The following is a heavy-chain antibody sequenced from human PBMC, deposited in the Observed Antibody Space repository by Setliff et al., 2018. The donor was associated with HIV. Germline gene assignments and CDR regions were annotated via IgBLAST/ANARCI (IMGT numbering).Heavy chain of an antibody. J-gene: IGHJ4*02. CDR3: ARGRRRLNYYDSSGYYPGLFY. CDR2: IYHSGST. V-gene: IGHV4-4*02. CDR1: GGSISSTNW. D-gene: IGHD3-22*01. Sequence: PSETLSLTCAVSGGSISSTNWWSWVRQPPGKGLEWIGEIYHSGSTNYNPSLKSRVTISVDTSKNQFSLKLSSVTAADTAVYYCARGRRRLNYYDSSGYYPGLFYWGQGTLVTVSS.